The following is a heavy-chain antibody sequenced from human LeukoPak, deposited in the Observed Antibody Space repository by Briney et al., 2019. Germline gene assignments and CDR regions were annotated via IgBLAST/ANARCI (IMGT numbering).Heavy chain of an antibody. D-gene: IGHD1-7*01. J-gene: IGHJ5*02. Sequence: PGGSLRLSCAPSGFTFSHYGMHWVRQAPGKGLEWVAVVSSDGSIDYYADSVRGRFTVSRDNSRNTMFLQFNTLRPEDTAVYYCAREGMGTTFSAWFDPWGQGTLVTVSS. V-gene: IGHV3-30*03. CDR2: VSSDGSID. CDR1: GFTFSHYG. CDR3: AREGMGTTFSAWFDP.